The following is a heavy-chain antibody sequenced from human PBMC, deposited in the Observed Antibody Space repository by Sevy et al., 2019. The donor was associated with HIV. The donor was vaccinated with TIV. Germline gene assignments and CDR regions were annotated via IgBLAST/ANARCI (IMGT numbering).Heavy chain of an antibody. CDR2: ITYDGSNK. CDR1: GFTFSYYG. V-gene: IGHV3-30*02. D-gene: IGHD2-8*02. Sequence: GGSLRLSCAASGFTFSYYGIHWVRQAPGKGLEWVAFITYDGSNKHYADSVKGRFTISRDNSENTLYLQMNSLRAEDTAMYYCARDRKVVLVVYAIPFDAFDIWARGHWSPSPQ. CDR3: ARDRKVVLVVYAIPFDAFDI. J-gene: IGHJ3*02.